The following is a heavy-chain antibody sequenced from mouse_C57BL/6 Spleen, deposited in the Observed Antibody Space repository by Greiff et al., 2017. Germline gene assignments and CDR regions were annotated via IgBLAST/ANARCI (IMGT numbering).Heavy chain of an antibody. J-gene: IGHJ4*01. D-gene: IGHD3-3*01. CDR3: TREQGWYAMDY. CDR2: IHYDGSST. Sequence: EVKLVESEGGLVQPGGSVKLSCTASGFTFSNYYMAWVRQVPEKGLEWVANIHYDGSSTYYLESLKSRLIISRDNAKTILYMHISSLTSEDTATYYCTREQGWYAMDYWGQGTSVTVSS. V-gene: IGHV5-16*01. CDR1: GFTFSNYY.